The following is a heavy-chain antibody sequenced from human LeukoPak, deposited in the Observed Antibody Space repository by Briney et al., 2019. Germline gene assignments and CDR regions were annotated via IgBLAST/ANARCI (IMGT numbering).Heavy chain of an antibody. V-gene: IGHV3-23*01. Sequence: GGSLRLSCAASRFTSSSYAMSWVRQAPGKGLEWVSGVSGNGAGTYYADSVKGRFTISRDNSKNMLCLQMNSLRAEDTAVYYCAKTPWYSSGWPIDYWGQGTLVTVSS. CDR1: RFTSSSYA. D-gene: IGHD6-25*01. CDR2: VSGNGAGT. J-gene: IGHJ4*02. CDR3: AKTPWYSSGWPIDY.